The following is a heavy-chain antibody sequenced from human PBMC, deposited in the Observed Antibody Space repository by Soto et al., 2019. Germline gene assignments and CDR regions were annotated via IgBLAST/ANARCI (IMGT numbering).Heavy chain of an antibody. CDR3: ARDRTTVMTLDDLGGFGISHPMKDY. D-gene: IGHD4-17*01. Sequence: ASVKVSCKASGYTFTSYGISWVRQAPGQGLEWMGWISAYNGNTNYAQKLQGRVTMTTDTSTSTAYMELRSLRSDDTAVYYCARDRTTVMTLDDLGGFGISHPMKDYSGQGTLITVSS. CDR1: GYTFTSYG. J-gene: IGHJ4*02. V-gene: IGHV1-18*01. CDR2: ISAYNGNT.